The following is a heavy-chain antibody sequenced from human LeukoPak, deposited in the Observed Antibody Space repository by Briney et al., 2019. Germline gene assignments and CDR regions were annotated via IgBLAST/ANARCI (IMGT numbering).Heavy chain of an antibody. CDR2: IYDSGST. Sequence: PSETLSLTCTVSGGSIRSYYWNWIRQPPGKGLEWIGYIYDSGSTNYNPSLKSRVTISIDTSKNQFSLRLSSVTAADTAVYFCARGILRDYYDSSGFYHRGGVGYWGQGTLVTVSS. J-gene: IGHJ4*02. CDR1: GGSIRSYY. CDR3: ARGILRDYYDSSGFYHRGGVGY. D-gene: IGHD3-22*01. V-gene: IGHV4-59*08.